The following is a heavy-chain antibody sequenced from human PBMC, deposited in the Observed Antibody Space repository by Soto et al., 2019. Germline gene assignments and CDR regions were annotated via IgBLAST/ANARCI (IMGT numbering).Heavy chain of an antibody. Sequence: QVQLVQSGPDLKRPGASMKVSCKASGYTVTSYGISWVRQAPGQGLEWMAWISPLKGRTQYSQKAQGRVTLSTDTSSNTAYMERTTLRVDDTAVYYCAMDYGDRPEYFKHWGQGTLVTVS. D-gene: IGHD4-17*01. J-gene: IGHJ1*01. V-gene: IGHV1-18*04. CDR1: GYTVTSYG. CDR2: ISPLKGRT. CDR3: AMDYGDRPEYFKH.